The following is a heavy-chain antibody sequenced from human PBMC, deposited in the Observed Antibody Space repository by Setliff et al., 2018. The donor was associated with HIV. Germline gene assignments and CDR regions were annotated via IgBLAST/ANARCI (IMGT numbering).Heavy chain of an antibody. J-gene: IGHJ4*02. CDR1: GGSASNSRYY. Sequence: PSETLSLTCTVSGGSASNSRYYWAWIRQPPGKGLEYIGSIHYNERTNYNPSLKSRVTISVDTSKNQFSLKLSSVTAADTAVFYCARLTTTYYYDSSAYYHPVWGQGTLVTVSS. CDR2: IHYNERT. V-gene: IGHV4-39*07. CDR3: ARLTTTYYYDSSAYYHPV. D-gene: IGHD3-22*01.